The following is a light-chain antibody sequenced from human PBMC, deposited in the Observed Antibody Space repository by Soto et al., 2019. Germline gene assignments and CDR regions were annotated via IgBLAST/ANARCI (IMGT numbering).Light chain of an antibody. CDR3: QQYGVSPFT. J-gene: IGKJ3*01. CDR2: AAS. CDR1: QRVSSGF. V-gene: IGKV3-20*01. Sequence: EMVLPQSPGTLSLSPGESATLSCGASQRVSSGFLAWYQQKPGQAPRLLIYAASIRATGIPDRLSGSGSGTDFTRTIGRLEPAEFGVYYCQQYGVSPFTFGPGTKLDIK.